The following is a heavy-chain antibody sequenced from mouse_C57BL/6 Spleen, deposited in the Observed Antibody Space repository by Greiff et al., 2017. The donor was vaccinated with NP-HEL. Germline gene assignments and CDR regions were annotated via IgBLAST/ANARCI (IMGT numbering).Heavy chain of an antibody. J-gene: IGHJ1*03. V-gene: IGHV1-69*01. CDR1: GYTFTSYW. D-gene: IGHD2-2*01. Sequence: LQQPGAELVMPGASVKLSCKASGYTFTSYWMHWVKQRHGQGLEWIGEIDPSDSYTNYNQKFKGKSTLTVDKSSSTAYMQLSSLTSEDSAVYYCARNGYHRYFDVWGTGTTVTVSS. CDR3: ARNGYHRYFDV. CDR2: IDPSDSYT.